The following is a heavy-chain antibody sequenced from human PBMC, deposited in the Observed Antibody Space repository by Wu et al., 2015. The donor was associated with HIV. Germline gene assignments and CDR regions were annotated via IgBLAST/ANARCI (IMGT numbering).Heavy chain of an antibody. CDR1: GYTFTGYY. CDR3: VRRQNWNLNNYHFDY. J-gene: IGHJ4*02. CDR2: INDDTGDT. Sequence: QVQLVQSGAEVKKPGASVKVSCKASGYTFTGYYMHWVRQAPGQGLEWMGWINDDTGDTKYAQRFQGRVTMTRDTSISTAYMELRRLTSDDLAVHYCVRRQNWNLNNYHFDYWGQGTLVTVSS. V-gene: IGHV1-2*02. D-gene: IGHD1-1*01.